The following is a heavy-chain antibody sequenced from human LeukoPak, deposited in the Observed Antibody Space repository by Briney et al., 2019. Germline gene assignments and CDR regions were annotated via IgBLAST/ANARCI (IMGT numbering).Heavy chain of an antibody. CDR2: ISSSGSTI. Sequence: PGGSLRLSCAASGFTFSDYYMSWIRQAPGKGLEWVSYISSSGSTIYYADSVKGRFTISRDNAKNSLYLQMNSLRAEDTAVYYCASSKPYGSGQRKYYFDYWGQGTLVTVSS. V-gene: IGHV3-11*01. CDR3: ASSKPYGSGQRKYYFDY. J-gene: IGHJ4*02. D-gene: IGHD3-10*01. CDR1: GFTFSDYY.